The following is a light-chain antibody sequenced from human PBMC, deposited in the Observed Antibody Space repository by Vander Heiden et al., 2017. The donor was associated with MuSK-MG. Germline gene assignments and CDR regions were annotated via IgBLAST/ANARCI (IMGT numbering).Light chain of an antibody. Sequence: DIQMTHSPSSLSASVGDRVTITWRASQDINNYLAWFQQKPVKAPKSLLYAASSFQSGVPSRFRGSRSGTDFSLTISSLQPQDFATYYCHHEKTYRNTFAGEGKVEIK. CDR2: AAS. V-gene: IGKV1-16*01. CDR1: QDINNY. J-gene: IGKJ4*01. CDR3: HHEKTYRNT.